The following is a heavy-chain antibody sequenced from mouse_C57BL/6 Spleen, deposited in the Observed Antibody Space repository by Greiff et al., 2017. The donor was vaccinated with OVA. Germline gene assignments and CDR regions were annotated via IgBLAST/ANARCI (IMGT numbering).Heavy chain of an antibody. CDR2: IYPGSGST. J-gene: IGHJ2*01. CDR1: GYTFTSYW. V-gene: IGHV1-55*01. D-gene: IGHD2-5*01. Sequence: VKLQQPGAELVKPGASVKMSCKASGYTFTSYWITWVKQRPGQGLEWIGDIYPGSGSTNYNEKFKSKATLTVDTSSSTAYMQLSSLTSEDSAVYYCARGPYYYSNLYYFDYWGQGTTLTVSS. CDR3: ARGPYYYSNLYYFDY.